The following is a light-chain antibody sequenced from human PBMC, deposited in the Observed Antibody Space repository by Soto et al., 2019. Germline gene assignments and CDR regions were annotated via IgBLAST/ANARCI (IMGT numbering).Light chain of an antibody. CDR3: SSHGGANYFYV. J-gene: IGLJ1*01. V-gene: IGLV2-8*01. Sequence: QSVLTQPPSASGSPGQSVTISCTGTSSDIGAYNYVSWYQQHPGKVPKLIIYEVTKRPSGVPDRFSASKSGNTASLTVSGLQAEHEAGYYCSSHGGANYFYVFGTGTKVTVL. CDR2: EVT. CDR1: SSDIGAYNY.